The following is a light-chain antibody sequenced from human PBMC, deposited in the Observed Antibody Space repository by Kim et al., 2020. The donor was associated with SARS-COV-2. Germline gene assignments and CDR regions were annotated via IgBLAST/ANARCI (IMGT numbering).Light chain of an antibody. CDR3: CSYAGSYTWV. Sequence: GQSVTISCTGTSSDVGGYYYVSWYQQHPGKALKLMIHDVSQRPSGVPDRFSGSKSGNTASLTISGLQAEDEADYYCCSYAGSYTWVFGGGTQLTVL. V-gene: IGLV2-11*03. J-gene: IGLJ3*02. CDR1: SSDVGGYYY. CDR2: DVS.